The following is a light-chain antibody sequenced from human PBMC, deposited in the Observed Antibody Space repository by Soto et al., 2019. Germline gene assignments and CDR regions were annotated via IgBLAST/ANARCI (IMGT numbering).Light chain of an antibody. CDR2: EVN. V-gene: IGLV2-14*01. J-gene: IGLJ1*01. CDR3: SAYTTSNTLI. Sequence: QSALTQPASVSGSPVQSITISFTLTIIDVGGYNYVSWYQQHPGTAPKLILYEVNNRPSGVSNRFSGSKSGNTASLIISGLQTEDEANYYCSAYTTSNTLIFGTGTKVTVL. CDR1: IIDVGGYNY.